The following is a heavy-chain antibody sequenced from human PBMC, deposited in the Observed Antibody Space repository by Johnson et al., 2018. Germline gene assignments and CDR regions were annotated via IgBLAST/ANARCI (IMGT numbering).Heavy chain of an antibody. CDR1: GYTFISYD. V-gene: IGHV1-8*01. CDR3: ASSSGYVINYYYGMDV. J-gene: IGHJ6*02. D-gene: IGHD5-12*01. Sequence: QVELQESGAEVKKPGASVKVSCKASGYTFISYDINWVRQATGQGLEWMGWMNPNSGNTGYAQKFQGRVTITADESTSTASMELSSLTSEDTAVYFWASSSGYVINYYYGMDVWGQGTTVTVSS. CDR2: MNPNSGNT.